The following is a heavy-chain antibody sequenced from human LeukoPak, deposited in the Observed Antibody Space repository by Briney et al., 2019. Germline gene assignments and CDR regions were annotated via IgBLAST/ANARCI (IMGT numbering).Heavy chain of an antibody. Sequence: ASVKVSCKASGGTFSSYAISWVRQAPGQGLEWMGWISAYNGNTNYAQKLQGRVTMTTDTSTSTAYMELRSLRSDDTAVYYCARVSDYDFWSGDNWFDPWGQGTLVTVSS. CDR3: ARVSDYDFWSGDNWFDP. CDR1: GGTFSSYA. J-gene: IGHJ5*02. V-gene: IGHV1-18*01. CDR2: ISAYNGNT. D-gene: IGHD3-3*01.